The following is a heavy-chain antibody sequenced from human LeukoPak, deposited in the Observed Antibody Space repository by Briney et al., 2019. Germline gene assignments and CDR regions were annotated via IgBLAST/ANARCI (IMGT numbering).Heavy chain of an antibody. CDR3: ARVNYYGSGSYRVPGWFDP. J-gene: IGHJ5*02. CDR1: GYTFTSYY. V-gene: IGHV1-18*04. D-gene: IGHD3-10*01. Sequence: PGASVKVSCKASGYTFTSYYMHWVRQAPGQGLEWMGWISAYNGNTNYAQKLQGRVTMTTDTSTSTAYMELRSLRSDDTAVYYCARVNYYGSGSYRVPGWFDPWGQGTLVTVSS. CDR2: ISAYNGNT.